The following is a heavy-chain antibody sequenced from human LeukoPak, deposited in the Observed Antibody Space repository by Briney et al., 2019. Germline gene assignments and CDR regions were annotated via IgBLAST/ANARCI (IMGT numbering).Heavy chain of an antibody. J-gene: IGHJ4*02. D-gene: IGHD1-26*01. CDR2: INHSGST. CDR3: AGERVGANRFDY. CDR1: GGSFSGYY. V-gene: IGHV4-34*01. Sequence: SETLSLTCAVYGGSFSGYYWSWIRQPPGKGLEWNGEINHSGSTYYYPSLTRRVTISVDRSKNQFSLTLSPVTAAATAAAYCAGERVGANRFDYWGQGTLVTVSS.